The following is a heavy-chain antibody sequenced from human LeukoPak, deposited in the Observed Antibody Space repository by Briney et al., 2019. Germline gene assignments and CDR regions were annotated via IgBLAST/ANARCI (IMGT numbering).Heavy chain of an antibody. J-gene: IGHJ4*02. CDR2: IIPMFHTA. D-gene: IGHD3-10*01. CDR1: GGTFSSYA. V-gene: IGHV1-69*05. CDR3: AGYDYGSGSWWGSLYYFDY. Sequence: GASVKVSCKASGGTFSSYAVSWVRQAPGQGLEWMGGIIPMFHTAIYAQRFQGRVTMTTDTSTSTAYMELRSLRSDDTAVYYCAGYDYGSGSWWGSLYYFDYWGQGTLVTVSS.